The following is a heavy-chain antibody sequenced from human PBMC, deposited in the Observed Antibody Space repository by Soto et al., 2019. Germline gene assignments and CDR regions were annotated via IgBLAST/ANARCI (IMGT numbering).Heavy chain of an antibody. D-gene: IGHD3-22*01. J-gene: IGHJ4*02. CDR2: ISSSSITI. V-gene: IGHV3-48*02. Sequence: GGSLGLSCAASGFTFSSYSMNGVRQAPGKGLEWVSYISSSSITIYYADSVKGRFTISRDNAKNSLYMQMNSLRDEDTAVYYCARDSPYYYDSSGYSHDYWGQGTLVTVSS. CDR3: ARDSPYYYDSSGYSHDY. CDR1: GFTFSSYS.